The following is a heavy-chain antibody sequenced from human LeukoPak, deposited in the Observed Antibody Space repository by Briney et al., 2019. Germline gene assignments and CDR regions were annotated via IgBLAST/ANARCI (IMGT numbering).Heavy chain of an antibody. J-gene: IGHJ6*03. Sequence: VASVKVSCKASGYTFTGYYMHWVRQAPGQGLEWMGWISAYNGNTNYAQKLQGRVTMTTDTSTSTAYMELRSLRSDDTAVYYCARAPVRRDYDFWSGLNYYYYYYMDVWGKGTTVTVSS. CDR2: ISAYNGNT. CDR1: GYTFTGYY. CDR3: ARAPVRRDYDFWSGLNYYYYYYMDV. V-gene: IGHV1-18*04. D-gene: IGHD3-3*01.